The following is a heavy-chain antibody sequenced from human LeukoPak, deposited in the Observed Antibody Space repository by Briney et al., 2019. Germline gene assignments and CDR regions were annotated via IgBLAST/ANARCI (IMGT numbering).Heavy chain of an antibody. V-gene: IGHV4-59*01. CDR1: GGSISSDY. CDR2: IYYSGST. J-gene: IGHJ4*02. CDR3: ARDGLGGIAAAGMGAFDI. D-gene: IGHD6-13*01. Sequence: SETLSLTCTVSGGSISSDYWSWIRQPPGKGLEWIGYIYYSGSTNYNPSLKSRVTISVDTSKNQFSLKLSSVTAADTAVYYCARDGLGGIAAAGMGAFDIWGQGTLVTVSS.